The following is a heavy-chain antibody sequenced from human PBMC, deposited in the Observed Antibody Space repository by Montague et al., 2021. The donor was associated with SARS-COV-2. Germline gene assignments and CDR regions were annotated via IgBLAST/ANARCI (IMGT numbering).Heavy chain of an antibody. CDR2: IYHTGNT. V-gene: IGHV4-4*02. Sequence: SETLSLTCGVSGASVTSTNWWSWVRQPTGKGLEWIGEIYHTGNTNYSPSLKNRVSISLDKSKKQLSLRLNSVTAADTAVYYCASPKEGSGYYRPFDYWGQGILVTVSS. CDR1: GASVTSTNW. CDR3: ASPKEGSGYYRPFDY. J-gene: IGHJ4*02. D-gene: IGHD3-22*01.